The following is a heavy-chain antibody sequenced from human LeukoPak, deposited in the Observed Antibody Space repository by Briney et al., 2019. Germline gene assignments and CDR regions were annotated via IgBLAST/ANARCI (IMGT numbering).Heavy chain of an antibody. V-gene: IGHV3-53*01. CDR3: ASTSIIRGYDHGQYY. CDR2: IHSDGAT. D-gene: IGHD5-12*01. CDR1: GFTVSSNY. J-gene: IGHJ4*02. Sequence: PGGSLRLSCAASGFTVSSNYMSWVRQAPGKGLEWVSVIHSDGATHYADSVKGRFTISRDTSKNTLYLQMNSLRAEDTAVYYCASTSIIRGYDHGQYYWGQGTLVTVSS.